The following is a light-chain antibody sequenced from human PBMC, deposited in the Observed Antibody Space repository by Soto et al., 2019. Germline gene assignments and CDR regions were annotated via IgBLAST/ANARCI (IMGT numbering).Light chain of an antibody. Sequence: QSALTQPASVSGSPGQSITISCTGTSSDVGGYNYVSWYQHHPGKAPKLMIYDVSNRPSGVSNRFSGSKSGNTASLIISGLQAEDGADYYCSSYTSSSTLSTYVFGTG. CDR3: SSYTSSSTLSTYV. J-gene: IGLJ1*01. CDR1: SSDVGGYNY. V-gene: IGLV2-14*03. CDR2: DVS.